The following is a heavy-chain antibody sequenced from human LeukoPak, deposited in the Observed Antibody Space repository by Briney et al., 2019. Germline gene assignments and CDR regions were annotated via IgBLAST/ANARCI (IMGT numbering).Heavy chain of an antibody. CDR1: GFTFSTYG. J-gene: IGHJ4*02. Sequence: GGSLRLSWAASGFTFSTYGMHWVRQAPGKGLEWVAFLRYDGSNKHYADSVKGRFTISRDNSKNTLYLQMNSLRAEDTAMYYCAKSKEDSYYGSRTYQDYWGQGTLVTVSS. V-gene: IGHV3-30*02. CDR3: AKSKEDSYYGSRTYQDY. CDR2: LRYDGSNK. D-gene: IGHD3-10*01.